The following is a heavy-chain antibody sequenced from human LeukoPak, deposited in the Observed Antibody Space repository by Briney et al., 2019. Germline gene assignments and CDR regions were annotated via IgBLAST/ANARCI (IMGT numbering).Heavy chain of an antibody. V-gene: IGHV1-69*04. CDR3: ARDAYGDYAPDY. J-gene: IGHJ4*02. D-gene: IGHD4-17*01. CDR1: GGTFSSYA. Sequence: SVKVSCKASGGTFSSYAISWVRQAPGQGLEWMGRIIPILGIANYAQKFQGRVTITADKSTSTAYMELSSLRSEDTAVYYCARDAYGDYAPDYWGQGTLVTVSS. CDR2: IIPILGIA.